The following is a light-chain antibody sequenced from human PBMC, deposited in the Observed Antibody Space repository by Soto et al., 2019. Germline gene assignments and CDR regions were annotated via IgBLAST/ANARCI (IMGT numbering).Light chain of an antibody. Sequence: QSALTQPPSASGSPGQSVTISCTGTSGDVGGYDYVSWYQQYPGKAPKLIIYEVSERPSGVPDRFSGSKSGNTASLTVSGLQAEDEADYFCSSYAGSHNVVFGGGTKLTVL. CDR1: SGDVGGYDY. CDR3: SSYAGSHNVV. CDR2: EVS. J-gene: IGLJ2*01. V-gene: IGLV2-8*01.